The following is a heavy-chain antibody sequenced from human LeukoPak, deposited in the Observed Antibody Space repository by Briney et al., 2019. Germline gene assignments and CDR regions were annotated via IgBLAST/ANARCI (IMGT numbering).Heavy chain of an antibody. V-gene: IGHV4-34*01. Sequence: TSETLSLTCAVYGGSFSGYYWSWIRQPPGKGLEWIGEINHSGSTNYNPSLKSRVTISVDTSKNQFSLKLSSVTAADTAVYYCARGPDCSSTSCSKYYFDYWGRGTLVTVSS. CDR1: GGSFSGYY. J-gene: IGHJ4*02. CDR2: INHSGST. CDR3: ARGPDCSSTSCSKYYFDY. D-gene: IGHD2-2*01.